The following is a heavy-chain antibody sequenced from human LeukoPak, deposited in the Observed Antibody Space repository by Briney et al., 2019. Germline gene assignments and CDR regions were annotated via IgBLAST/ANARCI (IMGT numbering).Heavy chain of an antibody. V-gene: IGHV4-34*01. Sequence: PSETLSLTCAVYGGSFSGYYWSWIRQPPGKGLEWIGEINHSGSTNYNPSLKSRVTISVDTSKNQFSLKLSSVTAADTAVYYCARGRKTLVVVPAAPEPYYFDYWGQGTLVTVSS. CDR3: ARGRKTLVVVPAAPEPYYFDY. D-gene: IGHD2-2*01. CDR2: INHSGST. CDR1: GGSFSGYY. J-gene: IGHJ4*02.